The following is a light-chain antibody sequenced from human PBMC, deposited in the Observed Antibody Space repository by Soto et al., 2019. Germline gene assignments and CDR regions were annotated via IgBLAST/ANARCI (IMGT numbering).Light chain of an antibody. CDR2: EVS. CDR1: SSDVGRYNH. Sequence: QSVLTQPASVSGSPGQSIAISCTGTSSDVGRYNHVSWYQHHPGKAPKLIISEVSNRPSGVSNRFSGSKSGYTASLTISGLQAEDEADYYCSSYTSSTPYVFGTGTKVTVL. J-gene: IGLJ1*01. CDR3: SSYTSSTPYV. V-gene: IGLV2-14*01.